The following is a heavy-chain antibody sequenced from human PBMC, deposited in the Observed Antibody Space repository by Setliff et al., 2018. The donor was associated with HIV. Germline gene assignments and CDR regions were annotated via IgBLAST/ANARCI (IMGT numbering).Heavy chain of an antibody. Sequence: SETLSLTCTVSGGSMSTYYWSWIRQSPGKGLEWIGSTYNSENINYSPSLESRLTITKDTSKNQVVLTMTNMDPVDTATYYCAHSYCSSTSCYPHYYYYMDVWGKGTTVTVSS. D-gene: IGHD2-2*01. CDR1: GGSMSTYY. V-gene: IGHV4-59*01. CDR3: AHSYCSSTSCYPHYYYYMDV. J-gene: IGHJ6*03. CDR2: TYNSENI.